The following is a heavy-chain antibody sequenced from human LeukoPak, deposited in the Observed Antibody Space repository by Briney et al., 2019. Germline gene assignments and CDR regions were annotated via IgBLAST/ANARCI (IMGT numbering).Heavy chain of an antibody. CDR3: ARLQWLMAVDY. D-gene: IGHD3-22*01. CDR2: IDYTGNT. Sequence: PGGSLRLSCAASGFTFSIYGMNWVRQPPGKGLEWIGIIDYTGNTYYIPSLKSRITISVDTSKNHFSLKVTSLTAADTAVYYCARLQWLMAVDYWGQGTLVTVSS. J-gene: IGHJ4*02. CDR1: GFTFSIYGMN. V-gene: IGHV4-39*02.